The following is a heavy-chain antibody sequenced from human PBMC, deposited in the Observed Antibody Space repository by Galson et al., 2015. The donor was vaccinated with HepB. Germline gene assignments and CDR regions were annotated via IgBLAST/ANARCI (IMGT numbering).Heavy chain of an antibody. J-gene: IGHJ6*03. CDR1: GFTFSSYA. CDR2: ISGSGGST. D-gene: IGHD5/OR15-5a*01. CDR3: AKDFYESIWLYMDV. V-gene: IGHV3-23*01. Sequence: SLRLSCAASGFTFSSYAMSWVRQAPGKGLEWVSAISGSGGSTYYADSVKGRFTISRDNSKNTLYLQMNSLRAEDTAVYYCAKDFYESIWLYMDVWGKGTTVTFSS.